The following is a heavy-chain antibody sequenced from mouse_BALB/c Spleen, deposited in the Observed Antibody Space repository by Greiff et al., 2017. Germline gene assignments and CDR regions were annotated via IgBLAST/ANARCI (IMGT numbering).Heavy chain of an antibody. CDR1: GFTFSSYT. Sequence: EVKLVESGGGLVQPGGSLKLSCAASGFTFSSYTMSWVRQTPEKRLEWVAYISNGGGSTYYPDTVKGRFTISRDNAKNTLYLQMSSLKSEDTAMYYCARHNGYDVFAYWGQGTLVTVSA. D-gene: IGHD2-2*01. CDR2: ISNGGGST. CDR3: ARHNGYDVFAY. V-gene: IGHV5-12-2*01. J-gene: IGHJ3*01.